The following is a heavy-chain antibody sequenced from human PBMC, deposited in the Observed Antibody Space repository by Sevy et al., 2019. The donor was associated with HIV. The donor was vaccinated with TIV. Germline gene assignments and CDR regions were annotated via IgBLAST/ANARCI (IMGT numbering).Heavy chain of an antibody. CDR3: ARSPPIVVVPGAPSWFDP. D-gene: IGHD2-2*01. CDR1: GGSIGRNSYD. V-gene: IGHV4-39*01. Sequence: SETLSLTCTVSGGSIGRNSYDWGWIRQSPGKGLEWIGSIYFSGSTNYATSLKSRVSISVDSSKNQVSLKMRSVTATDTAVYYCARSPPIVVVPGAPSWFDPWGQGTLVTVSS. CDR2: IYFSGST. J-gene: IGHJ5*02.